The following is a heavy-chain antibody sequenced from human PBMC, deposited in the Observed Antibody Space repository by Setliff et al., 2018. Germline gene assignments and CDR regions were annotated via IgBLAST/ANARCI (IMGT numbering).Heavy chain of an antibody. CDR1: SSSSYY. V-gene: IGHV3-7*01. Sequence: SSSSYYWGWIRQPPGKGLEWVANINQDGIEKHYVDSVKGRFTISRDNAKNSLYLQLSSLRAEDTAVYYCTTRTAAVRSFDTWGQGTLVTVSS. CDR3: TTRTAAVRSFDT. J-gene: IGHJ4*02. CDR2: INQDGIEK. D-gene: IGHD6-13*01.